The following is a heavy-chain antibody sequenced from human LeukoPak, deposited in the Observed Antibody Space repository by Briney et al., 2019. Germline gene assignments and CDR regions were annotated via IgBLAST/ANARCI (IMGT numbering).Heavy chain of an antibody. CDR1: GYTFTSYY. D-gene: IGHD2-15*01. V-gene: IGHV1-46*01. CDR3: ARDPGARVGYCSGGSCYSWFDP. J-gene: IGHJ5*02. Sequence: ASVKVSCKASGYTFTSYYLHWVRQAPGQGLEWMGIINPSGGSTSYAQKFQGRVTMTRDTSTSTVYMELSSLRSEDTAVYYCARDPGARVGYCSGGSCYSWFDPWGQGTRVTVSS. CDR2: INPSGGST.